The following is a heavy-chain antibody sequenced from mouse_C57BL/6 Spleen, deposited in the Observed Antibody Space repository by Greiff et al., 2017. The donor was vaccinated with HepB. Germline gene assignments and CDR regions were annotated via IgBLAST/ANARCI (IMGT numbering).Heavy chain of an antibody. CDR3: ARQDYDSFAY. V-gene: IGHV1-76*01. Sequence: QVQLKESGAELVRPGASVKLSCKASGYTFTDYYINWVKQRPGQGLEWIARIYPGSGNTYYNEKFKGKATLTAEKSSSTAYMQLSSLTSEDSAVYFCARQDYDSFAYWGQGTLVTVSA. D-gene: IGHD2-4*01. J-gene: IGHJ3*01. CDR2: IYPGSGNT. CDR1: GYTFTDYY.